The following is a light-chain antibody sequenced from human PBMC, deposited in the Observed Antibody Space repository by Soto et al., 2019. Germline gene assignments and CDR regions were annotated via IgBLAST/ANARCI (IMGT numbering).Light chain of an antibody. Sequence: EIVLTQSLGTLSLSPGERATLYCRASQTVNSDYLAWFQQRPGQAPRLLIFATSRRATDIPDRFSGSGSGTDFTLAIRRLEPEDFAVYYCHQFGYSPRTFGQGTKVDIK. CDR1: QTVNSDY. J-gene: IGKJ1*01. V-gene: IGKV3-20*01. CDR3: HQFGYSPRT. CDR2: ATS.